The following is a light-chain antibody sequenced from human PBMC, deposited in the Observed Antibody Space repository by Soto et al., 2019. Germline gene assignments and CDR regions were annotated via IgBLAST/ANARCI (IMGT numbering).Light chain of an antibody. CDR1: QSVSSN. V-gene: IGKV3D-15*01. CDR2: GAS. CDR3: QHYNNWPT. Sequence: EIVMTQSPGTLSVSSGERATLSCRASQSVSSNLAWYQQKPGQAPRLLIYGASTRATGIPARFSGSGSGTEFTLTISSLQSEDFAVYYCQHYNNWPTFGQGTKLEIK. J-gene: IGKJ2*01.